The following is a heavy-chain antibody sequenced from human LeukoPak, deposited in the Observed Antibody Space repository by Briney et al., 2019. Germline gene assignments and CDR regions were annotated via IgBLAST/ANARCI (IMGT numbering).Heavy chain of an antibody. CDR1: GGAIISDNFY. CDR3: GRLFDS. J-gene: IGHJ4*02. CDR2: INYSGTT. Sequence: PSETLSLTCTVSGGAIISDNFYWGWVRQPPGKVLEWVGSINYSGTTYYNPSLRSRVSISVDTSRTQFFLRLNSVTAADTAVYYCGRLFDSWGQGILVTVSS. V-gene: IGHV4-39*01.